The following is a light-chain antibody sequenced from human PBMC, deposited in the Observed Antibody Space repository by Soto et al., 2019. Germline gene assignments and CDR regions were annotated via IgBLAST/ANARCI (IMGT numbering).Light chain of an antibody. Sequence: EIVMTQSPATLSVSPGERATLTCRASQSVSSSLAWYQQKPGQAPRLLIYGASTSATGIPARFSGSGSGTEFTLIISSLQSEDFAAYYCHQYNNWPPLTFGGGTKVEIK. CDR3: HQYNNWPPLT. CDR1: QSVSSS. J-gene: IGKJ4*01. CDR2: GAS. V-gene: IGKV3-15*01.